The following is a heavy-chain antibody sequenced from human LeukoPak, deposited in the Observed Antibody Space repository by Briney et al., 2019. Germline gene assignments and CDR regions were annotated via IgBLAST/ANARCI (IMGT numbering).Heavy chain of an antibody. CDR1: GGSISGYY. Sequence: PSETLSLTRTVSGGSISGYYWNWVRQPADRGLEWIGRLYSSGDTYYNPSLKSRLTMSVDTSKNQFSLKLRSVTAADTAVYYCARGSSGSTKRYYFDSWGQGALVTVPS. J-gene: IGHJ4*02. CDR2: LYSSGDT. CDR3: ARGSSGSTKRYYFDS. V-gene: IGHV4-4*07. D-gene: IGHD6-19*01.